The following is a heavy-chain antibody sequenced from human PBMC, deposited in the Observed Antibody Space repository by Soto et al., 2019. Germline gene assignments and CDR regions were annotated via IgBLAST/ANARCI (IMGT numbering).Heavy chain of an antibody. J-gene: IGHJ4*02. CDR3: ATLQRWYGYYFDY. Sequence: EVQLVESGGGLVQPGGSLRLSCAASGFTFSSYWMHWVRQAPGKGLVWVSRINSDGSSTSYADSVKGRFTISRDNAKNTLYLRMKSLRAEDTAVYYCATLQRWYGYYFDYWGQGTLVTVSS. D-gene: IGHD5-18*01. CDR2: INSDGSST. CDR1: GFTFSSYW. V-gene: IGHV3-74*01.